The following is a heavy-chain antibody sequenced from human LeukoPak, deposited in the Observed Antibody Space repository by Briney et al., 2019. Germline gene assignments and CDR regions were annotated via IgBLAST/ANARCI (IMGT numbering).Heavy chain of an antibody. Sequence: GGSLRLSCAASGFTFSSYSMNWVRQAPGKGLEWVSSISSSSYIYYADSVKGRFTISRDNAKNSLYLQMNSLRAEDTAVYYCATGSGWTPYYFDYWGQGTLVTVSS. V-gene: IGHV3-21*01. CDR1: GFTFSSYS. CDR2: ISSSSYI. CDR3: ATGSGWTPYYFDY. D-gene: IGHD6-19*01. J-gene: IGHJ4*02.